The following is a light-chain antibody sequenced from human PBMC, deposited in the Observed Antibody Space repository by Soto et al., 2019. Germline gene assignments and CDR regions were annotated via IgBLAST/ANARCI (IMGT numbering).Light chain of an antibody. J-gene: IGKJ1*01. CDR1: QGITNG. CDR3: QEADGFPWR. CDR2: AAS. Sequence: DIQMTQSPSSVSASVGDSVTMTCRASQGITNGLAWYQQKPGKAPKPLIYAASSLQSGVPSRFSGGGSGTEFILTITGLQTEDFATYFCQEADGFPWRFGHGTRVEMK. V-gene: IGKV1-12*02.